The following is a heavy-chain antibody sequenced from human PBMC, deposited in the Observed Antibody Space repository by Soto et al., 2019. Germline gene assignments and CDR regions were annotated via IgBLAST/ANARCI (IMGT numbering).Heavy chain of an antibody. CDR1: GFTVSSNY. CDR3: ARGGDSSSWFHPFGATTLSFDY. J-gene: IGHJ4*02. D-gene: IGHD6-13*01. CDR2: IYSGGST. V-gene: IGHV3-53*01. Sequence: GGSLRLSCAASGFTVSSNYMSWVRQAPGKGLEWVSVIYSGGSTYYADSVKGRFTISRDNSKNTLYLQMNSLRAEDTAVYYCARGGDSSSWFHPFGATTLSFDYWGQGTLVTVSS.